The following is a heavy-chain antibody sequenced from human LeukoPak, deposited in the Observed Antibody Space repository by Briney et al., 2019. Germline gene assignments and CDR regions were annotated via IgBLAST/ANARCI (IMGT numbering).Heavy chain of an antibody. J-gene: IGHJ4*02. CDR1: GYSISSGYY. Sequence: SETLSLTCGVSGYSISSGYYWSWIRQPAGKGLEWIGRIYTSGSTNYNPSLKSRVTISVDTSKNQFSLKLSSVTAADTAVYYCARYCGGDCYSYYFDYWGQGTLVTVSS. D-gene: IGHD2-21*02. CDR3: ARYCGGDCYSYYFDY. V-gene: IGHV4-61*02. CDR2: IYTSGST.